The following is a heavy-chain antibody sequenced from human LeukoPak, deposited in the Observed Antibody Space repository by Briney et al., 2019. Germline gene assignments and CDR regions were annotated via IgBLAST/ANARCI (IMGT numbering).Heavy chain of an antibody. J-gene: IGHJ4*02. CDR1: GFSFSTYA. CDR3: ARGSSMIVVVATYYFDY. Sequence: GGSLRLSCAASGFSFSTYAMHWVRQAPGKGLEWVAVISKDGSNNDYADSVKGRFTISRDNSKNTLYLKMNSLRAEDTAVYYCARGSSMIVVVATYYFDYWGQGTLVTVSS. V-gene: IGHV3-30*04. CDR2: ISKDGSNN. D-gene: IGHD3-22*01.